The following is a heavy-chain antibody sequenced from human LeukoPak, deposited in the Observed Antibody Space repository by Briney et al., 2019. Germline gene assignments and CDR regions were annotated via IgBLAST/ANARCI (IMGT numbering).Heavy chain of an antibody. CDR2: ISSSSSYI. Sequence: GGSLRLSCAASAFTFNSYTMHWVRQAPGKGLEWVSSISSSSSYIYYADSVRGRFTISRDNAKNSLYLQMNNLRAEDTAVYYCASSDGYNSRPNSWGQGTLVTVSS. D-gene: IGHD5-24*01. V-gene: IGHV3-21*01. CDR1: AFTFNSYT. J-gene: IGHJ4*02. CDR3: ASSDGYNSRPNS.